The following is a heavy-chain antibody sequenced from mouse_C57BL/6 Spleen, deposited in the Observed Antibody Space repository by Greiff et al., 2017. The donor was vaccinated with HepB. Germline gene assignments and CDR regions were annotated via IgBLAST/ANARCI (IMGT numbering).Heavy chain of an antibody. CDR1: GYTFTSYG. V-gene: IGHV1-81*01. Sequence: QVQLKQSGAELARPGASVKLSCKASGYTFTSYGISWVKQRTGQGLEWIGEIYPRSGNTYYNEKFKGKATLTADKSSSTAYMELRSLTSEDSAVYFCAREKGMGQSYAMDYWGQGTSVTVSS. J-gene: IGHJ4*01. CDR3: AREKGMGQSYAMDY. CDR2: IYPRSGNT. D-gene: IGHD3-3*01.